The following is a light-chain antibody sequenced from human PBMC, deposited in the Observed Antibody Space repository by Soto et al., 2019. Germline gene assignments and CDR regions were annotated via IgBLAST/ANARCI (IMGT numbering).Light chain of an antibody. CDR1: ESISIG. CDR3: QQYKSYPWT. Sequence: DIHMTNSPTTLSASVGDRVTITCRASESISIGLAWYQQKPGKAPKLLIYDASSLESGVPSRFSGSGSGTEFSLTISSLQPDDFASYYCQQYKSYPWTFGQGTKVDIK. V-gene: IGKV1-5*01. CDR2: DAS. J-gene: IGKJ1*01.